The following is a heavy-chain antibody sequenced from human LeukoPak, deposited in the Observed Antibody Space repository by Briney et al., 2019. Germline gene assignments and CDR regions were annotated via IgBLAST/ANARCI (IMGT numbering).Heavy chain of an antibody. J-gene: IGHJ4*02. V-gene: IGHV4-39*07. CDR3: ARMRICSGGSCYLDY. CDR1: GGSISSSSYY. D-gene: IGHD2-15*01. CDR2: IYYSGST. Sequence: SETLSLTCTVSGGSISSSSYYWGWLRQPPGKGLEWIGSIYYSGSTYYNPSLKSRVTISVDTSKNQFSLKLSSVTAADTAVYYCARMRICSGGSCYLDYWGQGTLVTVSS.